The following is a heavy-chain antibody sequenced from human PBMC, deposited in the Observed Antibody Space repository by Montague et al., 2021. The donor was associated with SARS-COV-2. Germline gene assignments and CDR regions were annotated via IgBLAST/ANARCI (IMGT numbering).Heavy chain of an antibody. V-gene: IGHV4-31*03. CDR2: IYSSGST. CDR3: ARVDNLVQGVLPAEDAFDI. Sequence: TLSLTCTVSVGSISSGGYYWSWIRQHPGKVLEWIGYIYSSGSTYYNPSLKSRVTISVDTSKNQFSLKLSSVTAADTAVYYCARVDNLVQGVLPAEDAFDIWGQGTMVTVSS. D-gene: IGHD3-10*01. J-gene: IGHJ3*02. CDR1: VGSISSGGYY.